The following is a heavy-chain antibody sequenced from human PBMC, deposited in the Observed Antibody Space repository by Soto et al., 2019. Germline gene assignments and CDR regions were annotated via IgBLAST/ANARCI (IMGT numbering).Heavy chain of an antibody. CDR1: GDSISSGDYY. CDR2: IYYSGST. J-gene: IGHJ1*01. V-gene: IGHV4-30-4*01. D-gene: IGHD3-10*01. CDR3: ARAVPLLLWFGGHEYFQH. Sequence: SETLSLTCTVSGDSISSGDYYWSWIRQPPGKGLEWIGLIYYSGSTHYNPSLKSRLTTSVDTSKNQFSLKLSSVTAADTAVYYCARAVPLLLWFGGHEYFQHWGQGTLVTVSS.